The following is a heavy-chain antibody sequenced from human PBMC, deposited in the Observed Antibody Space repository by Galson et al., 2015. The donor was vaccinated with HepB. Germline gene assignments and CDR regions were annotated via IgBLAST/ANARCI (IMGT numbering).Heavy chain of an antibody. J-gene: IGHJ4*02. D-gene: IGHD5-12*01. Sequence: SLRLSCAAFGFTFSRYSMNWVRQAPGKGLEWVSVIWGSGSTIYYADSVKGRFTISRDNSKNTVYLQMNSLRVEDTAVYYCAKDYSPDSGYDIDDWGQGTLVTVSS. CDR3: AKDYSPDSGYDIDD. CDR1: GFTFSRYS. V-gene: IGHV3-23*01. CDR2: IWGSGSTI.